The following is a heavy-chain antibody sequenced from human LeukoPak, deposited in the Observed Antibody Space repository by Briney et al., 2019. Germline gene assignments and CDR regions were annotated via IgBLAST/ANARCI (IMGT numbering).Heavy chain of an antibody. J-gene: IGHJ4*02. V-gene: IGHV3-23*01. D-gene: IGHD6-19*01. Sequence: GGSLRLSCAASGYIYSIYAMSCVRQAPGKGLVWGSGFNGGGSIKYYADAVKVRFTISRDISKDTLYLQMNSLRAEDTAVYYCASRQDLGWQSDNWGQGTLVTVFS. CDR2: FNGGGSIK. CDR3: ASRQDLGWQSDN. CDR1: GYIYSIYA.